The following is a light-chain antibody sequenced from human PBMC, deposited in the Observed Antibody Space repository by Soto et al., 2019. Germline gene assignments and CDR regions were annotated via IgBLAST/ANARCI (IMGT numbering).Light chain of an antibody. CDR1: QTVLYSANNKNY. CDR2: WAS. CDR3: RQFYSTPIT. V-gene: IGKV4-1*01. Sequence: DIVMTQSADSLAVSLGERATINCKSSQTVLYSANNKNYLAWYQQKPGQPPKVLIYWASTRESGVPDRFSGSGSGTDFTLTISNLQAEDVAVYYCRQFYSTPITFGQGTRLEMK. J-gene: IGKJ5*01.